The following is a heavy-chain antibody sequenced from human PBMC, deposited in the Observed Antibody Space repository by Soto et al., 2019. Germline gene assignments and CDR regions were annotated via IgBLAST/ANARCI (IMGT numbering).Heavy chain of an antibody. CDR3: ARSEEEPAELLD. V-gene: IGHV3-33*01. CDR2: IWYDGSNK. CDR1: GFTFSSYG. J-gene: IGHJ4*02. D-gene: IGHD2-2*01. Sequence: GGSLRLSCAASGFTFSSYGMHWVRQAPGKGLEWVAVIWYDGSNKYYADSVKGRFTISRDNSKNTLYLQMNSLRAEDTAVYYCARSEEEPAELLDWGQGTLVTVSS.